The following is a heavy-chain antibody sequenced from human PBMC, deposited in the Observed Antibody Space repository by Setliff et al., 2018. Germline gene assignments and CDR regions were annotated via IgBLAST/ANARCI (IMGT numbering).Heavy chain of an antibody. J-gene: IGHJ5*02. CDR2: INTNTGNP. CDR1: GFVFITYA. CDR3: ARDLGYCSTTSCHGDWFDP. Sequence: ASVKVSCKTSGFVFITYAITWVRQAPGQGLEWMGWINTNTGNPSYAQGFTGRFVFSLDTSVSTAYLQISSLKAEDTAVYYCARDLGYCSTTSCHGDWFDPWGQGTLVTVSS. V-gene: IGHV7-4-1*02. D-gene: IGHD2-2*01.